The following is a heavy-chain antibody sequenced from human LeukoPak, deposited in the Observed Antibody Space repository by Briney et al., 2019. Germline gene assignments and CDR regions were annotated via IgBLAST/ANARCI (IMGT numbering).Heavy chain of an antibody. Sequence: PSETLSLTCTVSGGSISSYCWGSVRQPAGKGLEGVGRIYTSGSTNYNPSLKSRVTMSVDTSKNQFSLKLSSVTAADTAVYDCARDRYYYDSSGSPFDYWGQGTLVTVSS. J-gene: IGHJ4*02. CDR1: GGSISSYC. CDR3: ARDRYYYDSSGSPFDY. V-gene: IGHV4-4*07. D-gene: IGHD3-22*01. CDR2: IYTSGST.